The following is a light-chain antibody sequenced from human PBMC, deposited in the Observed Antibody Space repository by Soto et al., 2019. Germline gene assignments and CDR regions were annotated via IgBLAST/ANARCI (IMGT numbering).Light chain of an antibody. CDR3: QSYDGSLSGVV. V-gene: IGLV1-40*01. CDR2: DTS. Sequence: QSALTQPLSVSGAPGQRVTISCTGSSSNIGGGYDVNWYQQLPGTAPKFLIYDTSNRPSGVPDRFSGSKSGTSASLAITGLQAEDEADYYCQSYDGSLSGVVFGGGTKLTVL. J-gene: IGLJ2*01. CDR1: SSNIGGGYD.